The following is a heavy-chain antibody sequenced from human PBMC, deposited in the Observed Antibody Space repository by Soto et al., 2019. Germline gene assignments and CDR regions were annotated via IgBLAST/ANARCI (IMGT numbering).Heavy chain of an antibody. Sequence: EVQLVESGGGSVQPGGSLRLSCVASGITFTNYWMHWVRQVPGKGLVWVARVDSDGRGTSYADFVKGRFTISRDNAKNTLYLQINSLRVEDMAMYYGGTVFELWGQGIPVTVSS. J-gene: IGHJ4*02. CDR1: GITFTNYW. V-gene: IGHV3-74*01. CDR2: VDSDGRGT. CDR3: GTVFEL. D-gene: IGHD1-7*01.